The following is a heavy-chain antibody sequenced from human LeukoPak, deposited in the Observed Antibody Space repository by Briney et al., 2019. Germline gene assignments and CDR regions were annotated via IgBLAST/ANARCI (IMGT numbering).Heavy chain of an antibody. D-gene: IGHD3-22*01. J-gene: IGHJ3*02. CDR3: AKAGDSSGYSPDAFDI. V-gene: IGHV3-9*03. CDR2: ISWNSGSI. Sequence: PGRSLRLSCAASGSTFDDYAMHWVRQAPGKGLEWVSGISWNSGSIGYADSVKGRFTISRDNAKNSLYLQMNSLRAEDMALYYCAKAGDSSGYSPDAFDIWGQGTMVTVSS. CDR1: GSTFDDYA.